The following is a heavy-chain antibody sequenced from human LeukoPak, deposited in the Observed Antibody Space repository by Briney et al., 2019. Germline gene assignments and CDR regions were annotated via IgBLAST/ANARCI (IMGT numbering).Heavy chain of an antibody. CDR2: INPNSGGT. Sequence: ASVKVSCKASGYTFTGYYMHWVRQAPGQGLEWMGWINPNSGGTNYAQKFQGRVTMTRDTSISTAYMELSRLRSDDTAVYYCARVPVSGGSCYSGANCYFDYWGQGTLVTVSS. D-gene: IGHD2-15*01. V-gene: IGHV1-2*02. CDR3: ARVPVSGGSCYSGANCYFDY. J-gene: IGHJ4*02. CDR1: GYTFTGYY.